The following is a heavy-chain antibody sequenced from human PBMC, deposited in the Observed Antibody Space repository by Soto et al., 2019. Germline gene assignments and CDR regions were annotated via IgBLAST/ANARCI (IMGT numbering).Heavy chain of an antibody. CDR2: IRNKLNSYNT. J-gene: IGHJ4*02. V-gene: IGHV3-72*01. Sequence: GGSLRLSCAASGFTVSSNYMSWVRQAPGKGLEWVGRIRNKLNSYNTEYAASVKGRFTMSRDDSKNSLYLQMNSLKSDDSAVYFCASGGSCLNNFDYWGQGTLVTVSS. CDR3: ASGGSCLNNFDY. D-gene: IGHD2-15*01. CDR1: GFTVSSNY.